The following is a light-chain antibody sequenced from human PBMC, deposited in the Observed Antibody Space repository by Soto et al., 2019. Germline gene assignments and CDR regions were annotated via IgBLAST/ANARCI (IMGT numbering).Light chain of an antibody. V-gene: IGKV3-20*01. Sequence: EIVLTQSPGTLSVSPGERATLSCRASQSVSRSYLAWYQQKPGQAPRLLIYGASNRATGIPDRFSGSGSGTDFTLTISRMEPEDFAVYYCQQYGSSPPLTFGGGTKVEIK. J-gene: IGKJ4*01. CDR2: GAS. CDR1: QSVSRSY. CDR3: QQYGSSPPLT.